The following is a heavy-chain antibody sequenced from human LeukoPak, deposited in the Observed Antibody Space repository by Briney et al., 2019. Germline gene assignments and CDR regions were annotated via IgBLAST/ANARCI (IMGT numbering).Heavy chain of an antibody. J-gene: IGHJ4*02. CDR2: IYYSGST. D-gene: IGHD2-2*01. CDR3: ARGLPQDIVVVPAAITDY. CDR1: GGSISSGDYY. V-gene: IGHV4-30-4*08. Sequence: PSETLSLTCIVSGGSISSGDYYWSWIRQPPGKGLEWIGYIYYSGSTYYNPSLKSRVTISVDTSKNQFSLKLSSVTAADTAVYYCARGLPQDIVVVPAAITDYWGQGTLVTVSS.